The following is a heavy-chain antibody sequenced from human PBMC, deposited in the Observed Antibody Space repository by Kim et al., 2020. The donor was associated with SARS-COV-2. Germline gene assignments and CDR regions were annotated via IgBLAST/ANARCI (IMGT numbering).Heavy chain of an antibody. J-gene: IGHJ6*02. V-gene: IGHV7-4-1*02. D-gene: IGHD6-13*01. CDR3: ARGTRLIAAAGSRYYGMDV. Sequence: ASVKVSCKASGYTFTSYAMNWVRQAPGQGLEWMGWINTNTGNPTYAQGFTGRFVFSLDTSVSTAYLQISSLKAEDTAVYYCARGTRLIAAAGSRYYGMDVWGQGTTVTVSS. CDR1: GYTFTSYA. CDR2: INTNTGNP.